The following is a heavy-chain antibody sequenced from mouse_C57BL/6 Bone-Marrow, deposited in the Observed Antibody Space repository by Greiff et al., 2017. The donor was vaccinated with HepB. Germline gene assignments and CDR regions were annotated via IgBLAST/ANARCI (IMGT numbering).Heavy chain of an antibody. CDR2: INPSTGGT. V-gene: IGHV1-42*01. D-gene: IGHD1-1*01. J-gene: IGHJ2*01. CDR1: GYSFTGYY. CDR3: ARKDTTPFDY. Sequence: EVQRVESGPELVKPGASVKISCKASGYSFTGYYMNWVKQSPEKSLEWIGEINPSTGGTTYNQKFKAKATLTVDKSSSTAYMQLKSLTSEDSAVYYCARKDTTPFDYWGQGTTLTVSS.